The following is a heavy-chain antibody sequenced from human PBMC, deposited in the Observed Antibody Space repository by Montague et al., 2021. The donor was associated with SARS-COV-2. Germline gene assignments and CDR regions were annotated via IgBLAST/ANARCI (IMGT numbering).Heavy chain of an antibody. V-gene: IGHV4-34*01. J-gene: IGHJ4*02. D-gene: IGHD5-18*01. CDR3: VGVDTAVVTFDY. CDR2: TT. Sequence: TTIYNPSVKSGVTISEDTSKNQFYLRLNSVTAADTAVYYCVGVDTAVVTFDYWGQGDLVTVAS.